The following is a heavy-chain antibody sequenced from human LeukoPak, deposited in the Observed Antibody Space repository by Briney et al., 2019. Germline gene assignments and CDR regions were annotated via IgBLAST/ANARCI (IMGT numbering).Heavy chain of an antibody. J-gene: IGHJ4*02. CDR1: GGSFSGYY. D-gene: IGHD3-22*01. CDR2: IYHSGST. Sequence: PSETLSLTCAVYGGSFSGYYWSWIRQPPGKGLEWIGYIYHSGSTYYNPSLKSRVTISVDRSKNQFSLKLSSVTAADTAVYYCARSGGKYYYDSSGSIDYWGQGTLVTVSS. V-gene: IGHV4-34*01. CDR3: ARSGGKYYYDSSGSIDY.